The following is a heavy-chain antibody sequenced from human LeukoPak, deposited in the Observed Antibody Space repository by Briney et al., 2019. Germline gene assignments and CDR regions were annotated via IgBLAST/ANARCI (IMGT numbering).Heavy chain of an antibody. V-gene: IGHV5-51*01. J-gene: IGHJ4*02. Sequence: GESLKISYGSSRYLFTTSWNRVARQMPGKGLEWMGVIYPGDSDTRYSPSFQGQVTISADKSISTAYLQWSSLTASDTALYYCARGGYSGYEFDCWGQGTLVTVSS. CDR3: ARGGYSGYEFDC. CDR1: RYLFTTSW. CDR2: IYPGDSDT. D-gene: IGHD5-12*01.